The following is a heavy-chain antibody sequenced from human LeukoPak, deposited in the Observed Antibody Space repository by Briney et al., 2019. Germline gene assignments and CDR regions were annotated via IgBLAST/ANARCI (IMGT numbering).Heavy chain of an antibody. J-gene: IGHJ4*02. V-gene: IGHV1-46*01. CDR1: GYTFTCYY. Sequence: ASVKVSCKASGYTFTCYYMHWVRQAPGQGLEWMGIINPSGGSTSYAQKFQGRVTMTRDTSTSTVYMELSSLRSEDTAVYYCARDQWLENLVDYWGQGTLVTVSS. CDR2: INPSGGST. CDR3: ARDQWLENLVDY. D-gene: IGHD6-19*01.